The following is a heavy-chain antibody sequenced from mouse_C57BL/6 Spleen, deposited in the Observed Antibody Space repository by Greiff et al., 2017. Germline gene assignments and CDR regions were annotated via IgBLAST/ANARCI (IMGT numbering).Heavy chain of an antibody. Sequence: QVQLKQSGAELVKPGASVTISCKASGYAFSSYWMNWVKQRPGKGLEWIGQIYPGDGDTNYNGKFKGKATLTADKSSSTAYMQLSSLTSEDSAVYFCARSYGSSYGYFDVWGTGTTVTVSS. CDR2: IYPGDGDT. CDR1: GYAFSSYW. V-gene: IGHV1-80*01. D-gene: IGHD1-1*01. J-gene: IGHJ1*03. CDR3: ARSYGSSYGYFDV.